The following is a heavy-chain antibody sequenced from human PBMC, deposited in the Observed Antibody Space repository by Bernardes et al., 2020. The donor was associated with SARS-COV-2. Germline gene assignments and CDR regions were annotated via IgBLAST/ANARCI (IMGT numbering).Heavy chain of an antibody. Sequence: GGSLRLSCAASGFTVSSNYMSWVRQAPGKGLEWVSVIYSGGSPYYADSVKGRFTISRDNSKNTLYLQMNSLRAEDTAVYYCARDVGATPYYYYYGMDVWGQGTTVTVSS. J-gene: IGHJ6*02. D-gene: IGHD1-26*01. CDR2: IYSGGSP. CDR3: ARDVGATPYYYYYGMDV. V-gene: IGHV3-53*01. CDR1: GFTVSSNY.